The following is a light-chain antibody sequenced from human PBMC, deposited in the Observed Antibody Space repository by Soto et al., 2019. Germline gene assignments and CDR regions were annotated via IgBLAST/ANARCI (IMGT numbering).Light chain of an antibody. J-gene: IGLJ1*01. Sequence: QSVLTQPPSLSGTPGQTVTISCIGGRSNIGNAIVHWYQQLPGTAPRHLIYMNTQRPSGVPDRFSGSKSGTSASLAISGLQSEDEADYYCASWDVTLNGLYVFGTGTKLTVL. CDR3: ASWDVTLNGLYV. CDR1: RSNIGNAI. V-gene: IGLV1-44*01. CDR2: MNT.